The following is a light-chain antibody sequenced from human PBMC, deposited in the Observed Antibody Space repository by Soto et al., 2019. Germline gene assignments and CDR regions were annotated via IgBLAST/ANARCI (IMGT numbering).Light chain of an antibody. CDR1: QSVGSN. Sequence: EIVVTQSPATLSVSPGERATLSCRTSQSVGSNLAWYQQKPGQAPRLLIYGASSRATGIPDRFSGSGSGTDFTLTISRLEPEDFAVYYCQQYGSSRTFGQGTKVDIK. J-gene: IGKJ1*01. CDR2: GAS. V-gene: IGKV3-20*01. CDR3: QQYGSSRT.